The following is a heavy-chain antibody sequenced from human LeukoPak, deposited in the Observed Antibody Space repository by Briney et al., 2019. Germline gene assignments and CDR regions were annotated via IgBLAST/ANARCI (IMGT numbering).Heavy chain of an antibody. D-gene: IGHD5-12*01. CDR3: AKEGVVRYSGYDSFDY. J-gene: IGHJ4*02. CDR1: GFTFDDYA. V-gene: IGHV3-9*01. Sequence: PGGSLRLSRAASGFTFDDYAMHWVRQAPGKGLEWVSGISWNSGSIGYADSVKGRFTISRDNAKNSLYLQMNSLRAEDTAVYYCAKEGVVRYSGYDSFDYWGQGTLVTVSS. CDR2: ISWNSGSI.